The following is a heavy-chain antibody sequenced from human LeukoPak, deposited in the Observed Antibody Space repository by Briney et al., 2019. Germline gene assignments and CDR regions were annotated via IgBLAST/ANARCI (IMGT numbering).Heavy chain of an antibody. Sequence: PGESLKTSFKGSGYIFTAYWIGWVRQMPGKGLEWVGIIFPGDSDTKYSPSFQGQVTISADKSISTAYLQWSSLEASDSAIYYCARHPPYSSSWYRFNWFDTWGQGTLVTVSS. CDR3: ARHPPYSSSWYRFNWFDT. CDR2: IFPGDSDT. J-gene: IGHJ5*02. V-gene: IGHV5-51*01. D-gene: IGHD6-13*01. CDR1: GYIFTAYW.